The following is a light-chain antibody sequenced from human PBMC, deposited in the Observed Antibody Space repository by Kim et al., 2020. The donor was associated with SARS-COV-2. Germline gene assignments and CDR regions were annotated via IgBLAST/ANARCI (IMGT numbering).Light chain of an antibody. CDR3: SSYTSSSTRV. V-gene: IGLV2-14*03. Sequence: GQSITSSCTGTSSGVGGYNYVAWYQQHPSKAPKHMIYDVSNRPSGVSNRFSGSKSGNTASLTISGLQAEDEADYYCSSYTSSSTRVFGGGTQLTVL. CDR2: DVS. J-gene: IGLJ3*02. CDR1: SSGVGGYNY.